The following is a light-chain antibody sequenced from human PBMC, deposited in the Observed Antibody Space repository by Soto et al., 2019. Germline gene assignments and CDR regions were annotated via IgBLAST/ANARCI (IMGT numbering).Light chain of an antibody. CDR2: GAS. J-gene: IGKJ1*01. Sequence: EIVLTQSPGTLSLSPGERATLSCRTSQSVSTNYLAWYQQKPGQAPRLLIYGASSRATGIPDRCSGSGSGTDFTLSISRLEPEDFAVYYCQQYSSLWTFGQGTKVDI. CDR1: QSVSTNY. CDR3: QQYSSLWT. V-gene: IGKV3-20*01.